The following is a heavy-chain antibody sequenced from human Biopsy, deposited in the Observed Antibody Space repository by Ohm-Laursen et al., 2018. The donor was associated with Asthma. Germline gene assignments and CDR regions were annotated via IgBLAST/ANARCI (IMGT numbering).Heavy chain of an antibody. CDR3: ARAVRRVEFSFFDN. CDR2: IYWNGDK. Sequence: TQTLTLTCTLSGFSLKNGGVGVGWIRLPPREAPDWLALIYWNGDKHYSPRLRSRLTVTRDTSRNQVVLAMSNMDTVDTATYFCARAVRRVEFSFFDNWGLGTLVYVSS. D-gene: IGHD2/OR15-2a*01. J-gene: IGHJ4*01. CDR1: GFSLKNGGVG. V-gene: IGHV2-5*01.